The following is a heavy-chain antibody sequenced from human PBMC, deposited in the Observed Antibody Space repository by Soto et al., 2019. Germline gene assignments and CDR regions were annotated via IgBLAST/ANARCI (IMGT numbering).Heavy chain of an antibody. Sequence: LRLSCAASGFTFSSYWMHWVRQVPEKGLVWVSRINSDGSITNYADAVKGRFTISRDNVKNTLYLQMNSLRAEDTAVYYCVRYSRSVGGSYRPDYWRQGTLVTVSS. CDR3: VRYSRSVGGSYRPDY. D-gene: IGHD3-16*02. CDR1: GFTFSSYW. V-gene: IGHV3-74*01. J-gene: IGHJ4*02. CDR2: INSDGSIT.